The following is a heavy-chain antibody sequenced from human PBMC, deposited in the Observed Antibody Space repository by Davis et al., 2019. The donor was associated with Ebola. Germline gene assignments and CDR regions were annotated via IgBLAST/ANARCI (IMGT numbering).Heavy chain of an antibody. Sequence: GESLKISCTDSVITFSSYAMTWVRQAPGKGLEWVSVVYKSGDIYYADSVRGRFTISRDNSQNTVHLQMNSLRVEDTALYYCARGDGYNFWGFWGQGTLVTVSS. J-gene: IGHJ4*02. CDR1: VITFSSYA. D-gene: IGHD5-24*01. V-gene: IGHV3-66*01. CDR3: ARGDGYNFWGF. CDR2: VYKSGDI.